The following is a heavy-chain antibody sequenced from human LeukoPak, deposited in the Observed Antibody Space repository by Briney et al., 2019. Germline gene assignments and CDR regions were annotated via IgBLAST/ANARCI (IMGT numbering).Heavy chain of an antibody. CDR1: GFTFSSYG. CDR3: ARDHSSSWLGY. Sequence: GGSLRLSCAASGFTFSSYGMHWVRQAPGKGLEWVAVIWYDGSNKYYADSVKGRFTISRDNSKNTLYLQMNSLRAEDTAVYYCARDHSSSWLGYWSQGTLVTVSS. J-gene: IGHJ4*02. D-gene: IGHD6-13*01. CDR2: IWYDGSNK. V-gene: IGHV3-33*01.